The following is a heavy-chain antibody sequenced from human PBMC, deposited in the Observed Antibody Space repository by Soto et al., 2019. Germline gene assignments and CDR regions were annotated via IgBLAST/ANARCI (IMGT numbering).Heavy chain of an antibody. D-gene: IGHD2-15*01. Sequence: ASVKVSCTASGSTFTRDNVHWVRQDPGQGLEWMAIINPSGGTTYYVQKFEGRVTLTTDTSTSTVYMELSSLRSDDTAVYYCARVRGGGSEYFFDYWGQGTLVTVS. J-gene: IGHJ4*02. CDR3: ARVRGGGSEYFFDY. CDR1: GSTFTRDN. CDR2: INPSGGTT. V-gene: IGHV1-46*01.